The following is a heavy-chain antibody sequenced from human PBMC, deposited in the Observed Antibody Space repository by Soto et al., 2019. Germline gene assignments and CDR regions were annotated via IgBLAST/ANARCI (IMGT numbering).Heavy chain of an antibody. D-gene: IGHD6-19*01. CDR1: GFTFSSYA. CDR2: ISYDGSNK. Sequence: QLGGSLRLSCAASGFTFSSYAMHWVRQAPGKGLEWVAVISYDGSNKYYADSVKGRFTISRDNSKNTLYLQMNSLRAEDTAVYYCARNSGYSSGWSDYWGQGTLVTVSS. V-gene: IGHV3-30*04. CDR3: ARNSGYSSGWSDY. J-gene: IGHJ4*02.